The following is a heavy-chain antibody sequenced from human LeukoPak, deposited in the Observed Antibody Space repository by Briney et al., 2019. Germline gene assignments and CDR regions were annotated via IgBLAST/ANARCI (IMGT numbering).Heavy chain of an antibody. V-gene: IGHV3-21*01. J-gene: IGHJ4*02. Sequence: GGSLRLSCAASGFTFSSSSMNWVRHAPGKGLEWVSSISSGSSYIYYADSLKGRFTISRDNAKNSLYLQMNSLRAEDTAVYYCARGGYSSTWTPLDYWGQGTLVTVSS. CDR2: ISSGSSYI. CDR1: GFTFSSSS. D-gene: IGHD6-13*01. CDR3: ARGGYSSTWTPLDY.